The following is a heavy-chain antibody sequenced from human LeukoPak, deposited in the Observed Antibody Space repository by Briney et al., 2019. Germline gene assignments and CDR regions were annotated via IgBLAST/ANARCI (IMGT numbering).Heavy chain of an antibody. CDR1: GFTFSSYT. V-gene: IGHV3-21*01. CDR2: ISSSNSYI. Sequence: GGSLRLSCAASGFTFSSYTMNWVRQAPGKGLEWVSSISSSNSYIHYADSVKGRFTISRDNAKNSLYLQMNGLRAEDTAVYYCASTVTYCGGDCSGYWGQGILVTVSS. CDR3: ASTVTYCGGDCSGY. D-gene: IGHD2-21*01. J-gene: IGHJ4*02.